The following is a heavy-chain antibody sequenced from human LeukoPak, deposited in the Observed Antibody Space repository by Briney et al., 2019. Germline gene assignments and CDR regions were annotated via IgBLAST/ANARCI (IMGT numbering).Heavy chain of an antibody. CDR2: MNPNSGNT. D-gene: IGHD3-10*01. CDR3: ARGHYYGSGSYSGVDY. Sequence: GASVKVSCKASGYTFTSYDINWVRQATGQGLEWMGWMNPNSGNTGYAQKFQGRVTITRNTSISTAYMGLSSLRSEDTAVYYCARGHYYGSGSYSGVDYWGQGTLVTVSS. V-gene: IGHV1-8*03. CDR1: GYTFTSYD. J-gene: IGHJ4*02.